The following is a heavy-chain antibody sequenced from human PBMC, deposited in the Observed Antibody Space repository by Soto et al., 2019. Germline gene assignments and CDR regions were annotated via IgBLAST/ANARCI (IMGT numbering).Heavy chain of an antibody. CDR1: GFTFSSYD. CDR2: ISRSGGSA. Sequence: EVQLLESGGGLVQPGGSLRLSCAASGFTFSSYDMSWVRQAPGKGLQWVSSISRSGGSAFYADSVRGRFTISRDNSKSTLYLQMNSLRAEDTATYYCATHYSALLAYWGQGALVTVSS. D-gene: IGHD4-4*01. V-gene: IGHV3-23*01. CDR3: ATHYSALLAY. J-gene: IGHJ4*02.